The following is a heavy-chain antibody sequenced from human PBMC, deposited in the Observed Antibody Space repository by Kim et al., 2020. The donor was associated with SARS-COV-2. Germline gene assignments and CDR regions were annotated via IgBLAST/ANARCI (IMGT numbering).Heavy chain of an antibody. V-gene: IGHV1-58*01. Sequence: SVKVSCKASGFTFTSSAVQWVRQARGQRLEWIGWIVVGSGNTNYAQKFQERVTITRDMSTSTAYMELSSLRSEDTAVYYCAAIPPFQYCSGGSCYSSYYYYGMDVWGQGTTVTVSS. D-gene: IGHD2-15*01. CDR1: GFTFTSSA. J-gene: IGHJ6*02. CDR2: IVVGSGNT. CDR3: AAIPPFQYCSGGSCYSSYYYYGMDV.